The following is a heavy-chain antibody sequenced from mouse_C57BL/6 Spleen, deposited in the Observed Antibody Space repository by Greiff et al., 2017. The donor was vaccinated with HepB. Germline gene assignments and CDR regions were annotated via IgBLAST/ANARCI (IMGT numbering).Heavy chain of an antibody. CDR2: IDPSDSYT. V-gene: IGHV1-69*01. CDR3: ARQDFTGYYAMDY. J-gene: IGHJ4*01. CDR1: GYTFTSYW. Sequence: QVQLQQPGAELVMPGASVKLSCKASGYTFTSYWMHWVKQRPGQGLEWIGEIDPSDSYTNYNQKFKGKSTLTVDKSSSTAYMQLSSLTSEDSAVYYCARQDFTGYYAMDYWGQGTSVTVSS.